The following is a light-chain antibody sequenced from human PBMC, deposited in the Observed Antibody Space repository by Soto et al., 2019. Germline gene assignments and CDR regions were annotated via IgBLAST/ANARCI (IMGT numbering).Light chain of an antibody. V-gene: IGLV2-14*03. CDR3: SSFARSSTVV. J-gene: IGLJ2*01. CDR1: SSDVGGYNY. Sequence: QSVLTQPASVSGSPGQSITIPCTGTSSDVGGYNYVSWYQQHPGKAPKVMIYDVSNRPSGVSNRFSGSKSGNTASLTISGLQAEDEADYYCSSFARSSTVVFGGGTKLTVL. CDR2: DVS.